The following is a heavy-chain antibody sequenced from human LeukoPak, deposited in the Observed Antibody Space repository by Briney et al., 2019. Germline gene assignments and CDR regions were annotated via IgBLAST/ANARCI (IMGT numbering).Heavy chain of an antibody. Sequence: KPSETLSLTCSVSGGSVTSFYWSWIRQSPGKGLEWIGYVYYRGSSDYNPSLKSRVTISVDTSKNQFSLKVNSVIAADTAVYYCARGDVDPYVFDIWGQGTMVTVSS. CDR3: ARGDVDPYVFDI. D-gene: IGHD3-10*02. CDR1: GGSVTSFY. J-gene: IGHJ3*02. CDR2: VYYRGSS. V-gene: IGHV4-59*02.